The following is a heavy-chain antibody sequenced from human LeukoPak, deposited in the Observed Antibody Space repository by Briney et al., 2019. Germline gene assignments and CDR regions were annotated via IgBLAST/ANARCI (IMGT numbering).Heavy chain of an antibody. Sequence: GGSLRLSCAASGFTFSNVWMSWVRQAPGKGLEWVANIKQDGSEKNYVDSVKGRFTIFRDNAKNSLYLQMNSLRVEDTAVYYCGRYGQVPIDWGQGTLVTVSS. V-gene: IGHV3-7*03. CDR2: IKQDGSEK. CDR1: GFTFSNVW. J-gene: IGHJ4*02. D-gene: IGHD3-10*01. CDR3: GRYGQVPID.